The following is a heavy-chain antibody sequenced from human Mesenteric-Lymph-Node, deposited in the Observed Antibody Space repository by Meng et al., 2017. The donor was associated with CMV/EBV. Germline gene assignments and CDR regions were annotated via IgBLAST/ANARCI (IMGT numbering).Heavy chain of an antibody. CDR2: FDPEDGET. V-gene: IGHV1-24*01. J-gene: IGHJ4*02. CDR1: GYTLTALS. Sequence: CKVSGYTLTALSMPWVRQAPGKGLEWMGGFDPEDGETIYAQKFQGRVTMTEDTSTDTAYMELSSLRSEDTAVYYCATDLSGYDWVLCWGQGALVTVSS. CDR3: ATDLSGYDWVLC. D-gene: IGHD5-12*01.